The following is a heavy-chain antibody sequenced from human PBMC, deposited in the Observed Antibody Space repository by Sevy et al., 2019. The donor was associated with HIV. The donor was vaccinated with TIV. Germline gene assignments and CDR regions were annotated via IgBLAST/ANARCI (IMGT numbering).Heavy chain of an antibody. CDR1: GFTFSNYA. CDR2: ISYDGNNK. J-gene: IGHJ4*02. CDR3: TREAYCSGGTCYSFEY. V-gene: IGHV3-30-3*01. D-gene: IGHD2-15*01. Sequence: GGSLRLSCAASGFTFSNYAMHWVRQAPGKGLEWVAVISYDGNNKYYADSVKGRFTISRDNSKNTLYLQMNSLRAEDTAVYYCTREAYCSGGTCYSFEYWGQRTLVTVSS.